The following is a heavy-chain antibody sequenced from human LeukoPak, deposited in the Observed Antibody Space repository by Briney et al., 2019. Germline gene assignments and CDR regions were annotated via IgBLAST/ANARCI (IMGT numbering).Heavy chain of an antibody. J-gene: IGHJ4*02. D-gene: IGHD3-10*01. Sequence: GGSLRLSCAASGFTFRTYWMHWVRQAPGKGLEWVGRIKSKTDGGTTDYAAPVKGRFTISRDDSKNTLYLQMNSLKTEDTAVYFCTTAGRVWFGEEDWGQGTLVTVSS. V-gene: IGHV3-15*01. CDR3: TTAGRVWFGEED. CDR2: IKSKTDGGTT. CDR1: GFTFRTYW.